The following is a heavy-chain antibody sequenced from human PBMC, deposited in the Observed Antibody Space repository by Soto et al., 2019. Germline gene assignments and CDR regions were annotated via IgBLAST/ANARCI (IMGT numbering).Heavy chain of an antibody. V-gene: IGHV3-30*18. Sequence: QVQLVESGGGVVQPGRSLRLSCAASVFTFSSYGMHWVRQAPGKGLEWVAVISYDGSNKYYADSVKGRFTISRDNSKNTLYLQMNSLRAEDTAVYYCAKDLRYGPDYYGMDVWGQGTTVTVSS. J-gene: IGHJ6*02. CDR3: AKDLRYGPDYYGMDV. CDR2: ISYDGSNK. CDR1: VFTFSSYG. D-gene: IGHD5-18*01.